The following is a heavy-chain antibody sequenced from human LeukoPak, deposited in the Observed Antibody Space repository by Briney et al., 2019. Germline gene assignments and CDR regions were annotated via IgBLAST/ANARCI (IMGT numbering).Heavy chain of an antibody. CDR3: ARTRRYSSGWYGWFDP. CDR2: ISAYNGNT. D-gene: IGHD6-19*01. V-gene: IGHV1-18*01. J-gene: IGHJ5*02. CDR1: GYTFTSYG. Sequence: ASVKVSCKASGYTFTSYGISWVRQAPGQGLEWMEWISAYNGNTNYAQKLQGRVTMTTDTSTSTAYMELRSLRSDDTAVYYCARTRRYSSGWYGWFDPWGQGTLVTVSS.